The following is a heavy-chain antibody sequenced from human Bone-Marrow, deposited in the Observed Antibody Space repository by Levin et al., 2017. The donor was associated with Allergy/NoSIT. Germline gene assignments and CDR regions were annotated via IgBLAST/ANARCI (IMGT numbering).Heavy chain of an antibody. J-gene: IGHJ4*02. D-gene: IGHD5-12*01. CDR2: IHSGGRK. CDR1: GFTISTNY. CDR3: ARDDVVATNH. V-gene: IGHV3-66*01. Sequence: GGSLRLSCAASGFTISTNYMSWVRQVPGKGLEWVSIIHSGGRKNYADSVRGRFTISRDNYNNTLYLQMNSLRGEDTAIYYCARDDVVATNHWGQGTLVIVSS.